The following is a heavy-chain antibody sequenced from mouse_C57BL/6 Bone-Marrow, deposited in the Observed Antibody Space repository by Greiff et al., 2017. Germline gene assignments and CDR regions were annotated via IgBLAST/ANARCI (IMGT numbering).Heavy chain of an antibody. J-gene: IGHJ1*03. CDR3: TRSAYGCWYFDV. CDR2: IYPRDGGT. V-gene: IGHV1-85*01. CDR1: GYTFTSYD. D-gene: IGHD1-2*01. Sequence: VQLQQSGPELVKPGASVKLSCKASGYTFTSYDMHWVKQRPGQGLEWIGGIYPRDGGTNYNEKFKGKATLTVDTSSSTAYMELHSLTSADSAVFFGTRSAYGCWYFDVWGTGTTVTVSS.